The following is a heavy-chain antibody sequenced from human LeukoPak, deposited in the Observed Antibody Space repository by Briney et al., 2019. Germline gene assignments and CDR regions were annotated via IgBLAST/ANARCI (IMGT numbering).Heavy chain of an antibody. J-gene: IGHJ2*01. CDR2: IYYSGST. V-gene: IGHV4-59*01. CDR3: ARETYFHYYDSSGKVYFDL. Sequence: PSETLSLTCTVSGGSISSYYWSWIRQPPGKGPEWIGYIYYSGSTNYNPSLKSRVTISVDTSKNQFSLKLSSVTAADTAVYYCARETYFHYYDSSGKVYFDLWGRGTLVTVSS. D-gene: IGHD3-22*01. CDR1: GGSISSYY.